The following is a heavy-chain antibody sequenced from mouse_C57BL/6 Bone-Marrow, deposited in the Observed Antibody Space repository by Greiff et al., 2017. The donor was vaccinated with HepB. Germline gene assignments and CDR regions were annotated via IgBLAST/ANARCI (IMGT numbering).Heavy chain of an antibody. J-gene: IGHJ2*01. Sequence: QVQLQQSGPELVKPGASVKISCKASGYAFSSSWMNWVKQSPGKGLEWIGRIYPGDGDTNYNGKFKGKATLTADKSSSTAYMQLSSLTSEDSAVYFCARELTGTYFDYWGQGTTLTVSS. CDR2: IYPGDGDT. V-gene: IGHV1-82*01. CDR1: GYAFSSSW. CDR3: ARELTGTYFDY. D-gene: IGHD4-1*01.